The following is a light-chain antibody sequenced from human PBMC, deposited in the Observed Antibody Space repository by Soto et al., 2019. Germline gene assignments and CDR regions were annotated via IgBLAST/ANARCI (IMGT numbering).Light chain of an antibody. CDR2: DAF. V-gene: IGKV3-15*01. J-gene: IGKJ4*01. Sequence: EKVMTQSPATLSVSPGERATLSCRASQNVKTRLAWYQQKPGQAPRLLICDAFTRATGIPARFSGSASGTEFTLPISSLKSEDFAVYYCKQYDAWPLTFGGGTRVNTK. CDR1: QNVKTR. CDR3: KQYDAWPLT.